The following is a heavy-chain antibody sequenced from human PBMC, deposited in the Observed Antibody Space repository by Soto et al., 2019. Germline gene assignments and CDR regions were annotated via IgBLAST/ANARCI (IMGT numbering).Heavy chain of an antibody. J-gene: IGHJ6*02. D-gene: IGHD2-8*01. V-gene: IGHV3-30*18. CDR2: ISYDGSNK. Sequence: GGSLRLSCAASGFTFSSYGMHWVRQAPGKGLEWVAVISYDGSNKYYADSVKGRFTISRDNSKNTLYLQMNSLRAEDTAVYYCAKDGDCTNGLCYPGGMDVWGQGTTVTVSS. CDR3: AKDGDCTNGLCYPGGMDV. CDR1: GFTFSSYG.